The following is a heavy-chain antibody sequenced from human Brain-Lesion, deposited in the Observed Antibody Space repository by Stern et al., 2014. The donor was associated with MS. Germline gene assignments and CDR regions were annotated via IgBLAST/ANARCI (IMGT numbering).Heavy chain of an antibody. V-gene: IGHV5-51*01. CDR2: IWPGDSDT. D-gene: IGHD6-6*01. J-gene: IGHJ4*02. Sequence: QLVQSGAEVKKPGESLKISCKGSGYRFTSNWIGWVRQMPGKGLEGMGIIWPGDSDTRYSPSFQGQVPISADKSISTAYLQWSSLQASDTAMYYCARRGDSSSSGFDYWGQGTLVIVSS. CDR1: GYRFTSNW. CDR3: ARRGDSSSSGFDY.